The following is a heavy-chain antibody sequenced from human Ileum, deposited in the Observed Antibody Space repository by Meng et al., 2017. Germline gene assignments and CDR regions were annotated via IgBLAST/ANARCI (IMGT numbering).Heavy chain of an antibody. CDR1: GFMFSGFE. D-gene: IGHD5-12*01. CDR3: ARDKGSGYSDEESGFDY. J-gene: IGHJ4*02. Sequence: SCAASGFMFSGFEMNWVRQAPGKGLEWISYISDSGVTIYADSVKGRFTISRDNAKNSLFLQMNSLRVEDTAVYYCARDKGSGYSDEESGFDYWGQGTLVTVSS. CDR2: ISDSGVTI. V-gene: IGHV3-48*03.